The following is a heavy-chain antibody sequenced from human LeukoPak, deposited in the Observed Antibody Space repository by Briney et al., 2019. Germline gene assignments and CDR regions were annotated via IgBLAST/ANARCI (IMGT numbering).Heavy chain of an antibody. CDR3: ARGRVAGTIFDY. Sequence: SETLSLTCTVSGGAISSYYWSWIRQPPGKGLEGIGYIYYSGSTNYNPSLKSRVTISVDTSKNQFSLQLSSVTAADTAVYYCARGRVAGTIFDYWGQGTLVTVSS. D-gene: IGHD6-19*01. CDR2: IYYSGST. J-gene: IGHJ4*02. CDR1: GGAISSYY. V-gene: IGHV4-59*01.